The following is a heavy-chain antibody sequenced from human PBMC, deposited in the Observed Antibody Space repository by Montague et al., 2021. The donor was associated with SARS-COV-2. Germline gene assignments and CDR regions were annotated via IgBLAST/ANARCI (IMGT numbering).Heavy chain of an antibody. V-gene: IGHV3-9*01. CDR3: AKEVGESPSFDY. Sequence: LRLSWAASGFTFDDYAMHWVRQAPGKGLEWVSGISWNSGSTGYADSVKGRFTISRDNAKNSLYLQMNSLRAEDTALYYCAKEVGESPSFDYWGQGTLVTVSS. J-gene: IGHJ4*02. CDR1: GFTFDDYA. CDR2: ISWNSGST. D-gene: IGHD2-15*01.